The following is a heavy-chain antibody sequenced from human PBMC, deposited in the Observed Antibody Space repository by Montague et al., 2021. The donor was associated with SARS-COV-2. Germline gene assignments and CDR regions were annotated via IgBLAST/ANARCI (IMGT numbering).Heavy chain of an antibody. D-gene: IGHD3-22*01. CDR2: IHYSGSA. V-gene: IGHV4-31*03. CDR1: GGSINSGHYY. Sequence: TRSLTCTVSGGSINSGHYYWSWIRQHPGKGLEWIGYIHYSGSAYYSPSLRSRLTISMDTSKKQLSLKLSSVTAADTAVYYCARARITMIVVVNAFDIWGQGTMVTVSS. CDR3: ARARITMIVVVNAFDI. J-gene: IGHJ3*02.